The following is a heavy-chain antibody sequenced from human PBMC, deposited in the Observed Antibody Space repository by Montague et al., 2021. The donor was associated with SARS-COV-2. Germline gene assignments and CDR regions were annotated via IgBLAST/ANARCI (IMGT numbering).Heavy chain of an antibody. CDR1: GVSITSYY. CDR3: VRDGGNWYYFDY. Sequence: SETLSLTCSVSGVSITSYYCCWVRQPAGKGLEWIGLIYASGSTNXXPSLKSRVRLSIDNPKNQFSLKLESLTAADTAVYYCVRDGGNWYYFDYWGQGALVTVSS. J-gene: IGHJ4*02. D-gene: IGHD3-16*01. V-gene: IGHV4-4*07. CDR2: IYASGST.